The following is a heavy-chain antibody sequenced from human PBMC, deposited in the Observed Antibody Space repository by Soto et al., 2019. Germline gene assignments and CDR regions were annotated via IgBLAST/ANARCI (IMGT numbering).Heavy chain of an antibody. V-gene: IGHV3-21*01. CDR1: GFTFSSYS. J-gene: IGHJ4*02. D-gene: IGHD6-13*01. CDR2: ISSSSSYI. Sequence: GGSLRLSCAASGFTFSSYSMNWVRQAPGKGLEWVSSISSSSSYIYYADSVKGRFTISRDNAKNSLYLQMNSLRAEDTAVYYCARDLSGIAAAGLYFDYWGQGTLVTV. CDR3: ARDLSGIAAAGLYFDY.